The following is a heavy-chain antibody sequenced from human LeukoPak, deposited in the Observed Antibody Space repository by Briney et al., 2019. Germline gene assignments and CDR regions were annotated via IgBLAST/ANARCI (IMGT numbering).Heavy chain of an antibody. CDR3: ARSNYYDSSGYYVH. J-gene: IGHJ4*02. Sequence: SETLSLTCTVSGGSISSYYWSWIRQPPGKGLEWIGYIYYSGSTNYNPSLKSRVTISVDTSKNQFSLKLGSVTAADTAVYYCARSNYYDSSGYYVHWGQGTLVTVSS. V-gene: IGHV4-59*01. D-gene: IGHD3-22*01. CDR2: IYYSGST. CDR1: GGSISSYY.